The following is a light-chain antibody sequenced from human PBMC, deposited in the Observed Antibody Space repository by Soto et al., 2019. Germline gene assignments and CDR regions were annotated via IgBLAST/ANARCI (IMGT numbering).Light chain of an antibody. CDR3: ETWDSNTRV. V-gene: IGLV4-60*02. CDR2: LEGSGSY. CDR1: SGHSSYI. J-gene: IGLJ2*01. Sequence: QLVLTQSSSASASLGSSVKLTCTLSSGHSSYIIAWHQQQPGKAPRYLMKLEGSGSYNKGSGVPDRFSGSSSGADRYLTISNLQVEDEADYYCETWDSNTRVFGGGPQLTVL.